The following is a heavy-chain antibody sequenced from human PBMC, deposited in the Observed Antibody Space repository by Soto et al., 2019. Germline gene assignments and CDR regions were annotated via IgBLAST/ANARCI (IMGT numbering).Heavy chain of an antibody. Sequence: GESLKISCKGSGYSFTSYWIGWVRQMPGKGLEWMGIIYPGDSDTRYSPSFQGQVTISADKSISTAYLQWSSLKASDTAMYYCDRWTLIAVAGERSLQHWGQGTLVTVSS. J-gene: IGHJ1*01. CDR2: IYPGDSDT. V-gene: IGHV5-51*01. D-gene: IGHD6-19*01. CDR3: DRWTLIAVAGERSLQH. CDR1: GYSFTSYW.